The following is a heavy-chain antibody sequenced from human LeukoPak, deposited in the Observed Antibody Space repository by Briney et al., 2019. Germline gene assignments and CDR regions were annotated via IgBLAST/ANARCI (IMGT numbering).Heavy chain of an antibody. J-gene: IGHJ4*02. Sequence: ASVKVSCKASGYTFTGYYMHWVRQAPGQGLEWMGWINPNSGGTNYAQKFQGRVTMTRDTSISTAYMELSRLRSDDTAVYYCARRDSTLGATTIDYWGQGTLVTVSS. CDR2: INPNSGGT. CDR3: ARRDSTLGATTIDY. V-gene: IGHV1-2*02. D-gene: IGHD1-26*01. CDR1: GYTFTGYY.